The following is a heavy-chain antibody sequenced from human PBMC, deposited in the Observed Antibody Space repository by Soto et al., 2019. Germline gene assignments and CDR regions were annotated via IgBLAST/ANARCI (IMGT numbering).Heavy chain of an antibody. J-gene: IGHJ6*02. CDR2: IYYSGST. CDR1: GGSISSYY. CDR3: ARDRRIVVPNYYYGMDV. D-gene: IGHD3-22*01. V-gene: IGHV4-59*01. Sequence: SETLSLTCTVSGGSISSYYWSWIRQPPGKGLEWIGYIYYSGSTNYNPSLKSRVTISVDTPKNQFSLKLSSVTAADTAVYYCARDRRIVVPNYYYGMDVWGQGTTVTVSS.